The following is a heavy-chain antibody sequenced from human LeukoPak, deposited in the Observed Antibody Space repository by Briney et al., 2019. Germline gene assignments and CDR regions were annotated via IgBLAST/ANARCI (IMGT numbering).Heavy chain of an antibody. CDR3: ARILTYASGSYFDY. J-gene: IGHJ4*02. V-gene: IGHV3-53*01. CDR2: IFSGGST. CDR1: GFTFSSNY. Sequence: GGSLRLSCAASGFTFSSNYMSWVRQAPGKGLEWVSVIFSGGSTLYADSVKGRFTFSRDNSKNTPYLQMNSLRAEDTAVYYCARILTYASGSYFDYWGQGTLVTVSS. D-gene: IGHD3-10*01.